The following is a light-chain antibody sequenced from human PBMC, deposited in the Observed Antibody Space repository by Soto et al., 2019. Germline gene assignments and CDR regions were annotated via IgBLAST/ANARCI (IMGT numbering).Light chain of an antibody. V-gene: IGKV4-1*01. CDR3: QQYYDPPLT. Sequence: DIVMTQSPDSLTVCLGERATVNCKSSQSILYNSNNKNYLAWYQQKIGQPPKLLISWASIRESGVPDRFSGSGSGTDFTLTISSLQAEDVAVYYCQQYYDPPLTFGGGTKVEI. J-gene: IGKJ4*01. CDR2: WAS. CDR1: QSILYNSNNKNY.